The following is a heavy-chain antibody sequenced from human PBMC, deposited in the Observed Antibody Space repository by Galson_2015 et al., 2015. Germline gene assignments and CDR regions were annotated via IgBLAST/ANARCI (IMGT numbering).Heavy chain of an antibody. V-gene: IGHV3-11*01. Sequence: SLRLSCAASGFTFSDYYMSWIRQAPGKGLEWVSYISSGGTIIYYADSVKGRFTISRDNAKSSLYVQMNSLRAEDTAVYYCARVTSWAFDIWGLGAMVTVSS. CDR1: GFTFSDYY. CDR2: ISSGGTII. CDR3: ARVTSWAFDI. J-gene: IGHJ3*02.